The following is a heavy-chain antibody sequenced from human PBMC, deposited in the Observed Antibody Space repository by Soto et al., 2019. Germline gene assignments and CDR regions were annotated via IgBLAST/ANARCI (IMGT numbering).Heavy chain of an antibody. J-gene: IGHJ5*02. CDR1: GFTFSSYA. Sequence: PGGSLRLSCAASGFTFSSYAMHWVRQAPGKGLEWVAVISYDGSNKYYADSVKGRFTISRDNSKNTLYLQMNSLRAEDTAVYYCAREPRREVTIFAYTANLSGFWFDPWGQGTLVTVSS. CDR2: ISYDGSNK. D-gene: IGHD3-3*01. CDR3: AREPRREVTIFAYTANLSGFWFDP. V-gene: IGHV3-30-3*01.